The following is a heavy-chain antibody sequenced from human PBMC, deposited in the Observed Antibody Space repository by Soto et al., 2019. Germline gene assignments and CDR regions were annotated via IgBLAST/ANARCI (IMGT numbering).Heavy chain of an antibody. V-gene: IGHV3-21*01. CDR2: ISTSSSYI. D-gene: IGHD3-3*01. CDR1: GFTFSTYS. CDR3: ARDLWENDFWSGPYFDF. Sequence: GGSLRLSCAASGFTFSTYSMSWVRQAPGKGLEWVSSISTSSSYIYYANSVKGRFTISRDNAKNSLYLQMNSLRAEDTAIYYCARDLWENDFWSGPYFDFWGQGTLVTVSS. J-gene: IGHJ4*02.